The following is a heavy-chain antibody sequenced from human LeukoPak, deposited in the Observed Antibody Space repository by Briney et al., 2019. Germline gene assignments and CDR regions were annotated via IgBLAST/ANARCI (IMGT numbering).Heavy chain of an antibody. CDR3: AKGAPYSSSLSNWFDP. V-gene: IGHV3-23*01. Sequence: GVSLRLSCAACGFTFSSYDMTWVRQPPGKGLEWVSSISGSGGSTHYADSVKGRFTISRDNSKKTLYLQMNSLRAEDTAVYYCAKGAPYSSSLSNWFDPWGQGTLVTVSS. CDR1: GFTFSSYD. CDR2: ISGSGGST. D-gene: IGHD6-6*01. J-gene: IGHJ5*02.